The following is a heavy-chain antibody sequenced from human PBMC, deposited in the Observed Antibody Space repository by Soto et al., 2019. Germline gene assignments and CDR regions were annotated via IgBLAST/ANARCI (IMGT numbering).Heavy chain of an antibody. CDR1: GGSIIGSNG. CDR3: AGAAIAARWFDP. Sequence: SVTLCLTWGVAGGSIIGSNGWRCVRQPPGKRLEWIGEIYHTGSTNYNPSLKSRVTMSVDKSKSHFSLQLTSVTAADTAVYYCAGAAIAARWFDPWGQGILVTVSS. V-gene: IGHV4-4*02. J-gene: IGHJ5*02. CDR2: IYHTGST. D-gene: IGHD6-6*01.